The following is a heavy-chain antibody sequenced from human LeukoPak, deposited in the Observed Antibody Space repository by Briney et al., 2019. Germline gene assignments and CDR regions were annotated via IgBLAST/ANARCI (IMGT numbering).Heavy chain of an antibody. J-gene: IGHJ4*02. V-gene: IGHV3-11*04. CDR2: ISSSRSTI. CDR1: GFTFSDYY. Sequence: PGGSLRLSCAASGFTFSDYYMSWIRQAPGKGLEWVSYISSSRSTIYYADSVKGRFTISRDNAKNSLYLQMNSLRAEDTAVYYCARGRGYYYDSSGYSLGNYWGQGTLVTVSA. CDR3: ARGRGYYYDSSGYSLGNY. D-gene: IGHD3-22*01.